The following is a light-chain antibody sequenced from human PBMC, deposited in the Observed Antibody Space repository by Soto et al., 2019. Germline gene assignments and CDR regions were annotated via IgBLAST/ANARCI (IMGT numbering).Light chain of an antibody. CDR2: DTS. J-gene: IGKJ4*01. CDR3: QQRRELFT. Sequence: EIVVTQSPATLSLSPGERATLSCRTSQSVGTSLAWYQQKPDQAPRLLVFDTSNRATGIPARFSGSGSGTDFTLTISSLEPEDFAVYYCQQRRELFTFGGGTKVEIK. V-gene: IGKV3-11*01. CDR1: QSVGTS.